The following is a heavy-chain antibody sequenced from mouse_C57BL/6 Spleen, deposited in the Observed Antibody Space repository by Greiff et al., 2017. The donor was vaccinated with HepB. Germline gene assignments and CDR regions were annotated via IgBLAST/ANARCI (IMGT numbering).Heavy chain of an antibody. Sequence: QVQLQQPEAELVKPGASVKLSCKASGYTFTSYWMQWVKQRPGQGLEWIGEIDPSDSYTNYNQKFKGKATLTVDTSSSTAYMQLSSLTSEDSAVYYCASQGWFAYWGQGTLVTVSA. J-gene: IGHJ3*01. D-gene: IGHD3-2*02. CDR1: GYTFTSYW. CDR3: ASQGWFAY. V-gene: IGHV1-50*01. CDR2: IDPSDSYT.